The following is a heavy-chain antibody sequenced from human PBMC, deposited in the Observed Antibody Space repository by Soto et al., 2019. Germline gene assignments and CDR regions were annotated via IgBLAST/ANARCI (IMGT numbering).Heavy chain of an antibody. Sequence: QVQLQESGPGLVKPSQTLSLTCTVSGGSISSGDYYWSWIRQPPGKGLEWIGYIYYSGSTYYNPSLKGRVTISVDTSKNQFSLNLSSVTAADKAMYYCARAGVATIYPGNNWFDPWGQGPLVTVSS. CDR1: GGSISSGDYY. J-gene: IGHJ5*02. CDR2: IYYSGST. V-gene: IGHV4-30-4*01. D-gene: IGHD5-12*01. CDR3: ARAGVATIYPGNNWFDP.